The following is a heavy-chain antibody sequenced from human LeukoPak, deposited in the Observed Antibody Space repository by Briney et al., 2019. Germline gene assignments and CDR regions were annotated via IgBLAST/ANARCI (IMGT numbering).Heavy chain of an antibody. V-gene: IGHV4-30-4*01. J-gene: IGHJ4*02. D-gene: IGHD3-22*01. CDR1: GGSISSGDYY. CDR2: IYYSGST. CDR3: ARDTAYDSSGQPSSHFDY. Sequence: PSETLSLTCTVSGGSISSGDYYWSWIRQPPGEGLEWIGYIYYSGSTYYNPSLKSRVTISVDTSKNQFSLKLSSVTAADTAVYYCARDTAYDSSGQPSSHFDYWGQGTLVTASS.